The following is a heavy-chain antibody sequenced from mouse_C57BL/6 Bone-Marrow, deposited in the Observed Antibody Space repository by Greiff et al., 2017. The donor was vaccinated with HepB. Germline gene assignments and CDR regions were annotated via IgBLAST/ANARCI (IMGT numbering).Heavy chain of an antibody. D-gene: IGHD1-1*01. CDR2: IRSKSSNYAT. CDR3: VRDRPYYYGSSFQLAWFAY. Sequence: EVKLVESGGGLVQPKGSLKLSCAASGFTFNTYAMHWVRQAPGKGLEWVARIRSKSSNYATYYADSVKDRFTISRDDSQSMLYLQMNNLKTEDTAMYYCVRDRPYYYGSSFQLAWFAYWGQGTLVTVSA. V-gene: IGHV10-3*01. CDR1: GFTFNTYA. J-gene: IGHJ3*01.